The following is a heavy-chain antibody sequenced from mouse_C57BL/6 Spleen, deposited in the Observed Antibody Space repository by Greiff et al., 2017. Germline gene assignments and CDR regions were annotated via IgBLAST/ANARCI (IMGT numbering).Heavy chain of an antibody. CDR1: GYTFTDYN. V-gene: IGHV1-22*01. CDR3: AAWGAWFAY. J-gene: IGHJ3*01. CDR2: INPNNGGT. D-gene: IGHD4-1*01. Sequence: DVKLQESGPELVKPGASVKMSCKASGYTFTDYNMHWVKQSHGKSLEWIGYINPNNGGTSYNQKFKGKATLTVNKSSSTAYMELRSLTSEDSAVYYCAAWGAWFAYWGQGTLVTVSA.